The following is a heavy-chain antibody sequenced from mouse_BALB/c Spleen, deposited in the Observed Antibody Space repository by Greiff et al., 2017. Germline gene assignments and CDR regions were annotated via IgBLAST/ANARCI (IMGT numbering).Heavy chain of an antibody. V-gene: IGHV1S81*02. J-gene: IGHJ2*01. CDR1: GYTFTSYW. D-gene: IGHD1-1*01. CDR3: ARHYYGSSYFDY. CDR2: INPSNGRT. Sequence: VQLQQPGAELVKPGASVKLSCKASGYTFTSYWMHWVKQRPGQGLEWIGEINPSNGRTNYNEQFKSKATLTVDKSSSTAYMQLSSLTSEDSAVYYCARHYYGSSYFDYWGQGTTLTVSS.